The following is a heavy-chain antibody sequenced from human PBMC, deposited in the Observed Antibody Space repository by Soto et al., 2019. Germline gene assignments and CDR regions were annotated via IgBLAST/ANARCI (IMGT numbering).Heavy chain of an antibody. CDR3: ARDRRNYYDSSEPIFDY. J-gene: IGHJ4*02. V-gene: IGHV4-59*01. CDR1: GGSISSYY. Sequence: PSETLSLTCTVSGGSISSYYWSWTRQPPGKGLEWIGYIYYSGSTNYNPSLKSRVTISVDTSKNQFSLKLSSVTAADTAVYYCARDRRNYYDSSEPIFDYWGQGTLVTVSS. D-gene: IGHD3-22*01. CDR2: IYYSGST.